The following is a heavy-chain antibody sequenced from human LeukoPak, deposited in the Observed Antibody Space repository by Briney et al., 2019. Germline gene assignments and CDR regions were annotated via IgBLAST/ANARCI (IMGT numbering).Heavy chain of an antibody. CDR1: GGSISSYY. CDR3: ARGNCSGGSCYSVVPHSPNWFDP. CDR2: IYTSGST. V-gene: IGHV4-4*07. J-gene: IGHJ5*02. D-gene: IGHD2-15*01. Sequence: SETLSLTCTVSGGSISSYYWSWIRQPAGKGLEWIGRIYTSGSTNYNPSLKSRVTMSVDTSKNQFSLKLSSVTAADTAVYYCARGNCSGGSCYSVVPHSPNWFDPWGQGTLDTVSS.